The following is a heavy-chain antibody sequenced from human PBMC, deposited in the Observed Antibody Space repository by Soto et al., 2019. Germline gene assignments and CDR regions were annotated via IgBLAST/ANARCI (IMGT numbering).Heavy chain of an antibody. CDR2: ISARGGSL. CDR3: AKGSIEYSASVDN. J-gene: IGHJ4*02. D-gene: IGHD5-12*01. V-gene: IGHV3-23*01. Sequence: EVQLLESGGGLVQPGGSLRLSCAASGFSFSSYAMVWVRQAPGKGLEWVSVISARGGSLYFADSVKGRFTISRDNSKNVLSLAMNSLRAEDTATSFCAKGSIEYSASVDNWGQGTLVVVSS. CDR1: GFSFSSYA.